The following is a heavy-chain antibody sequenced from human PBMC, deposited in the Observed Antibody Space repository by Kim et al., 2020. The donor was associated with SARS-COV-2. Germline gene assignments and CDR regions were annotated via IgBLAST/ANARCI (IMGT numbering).Heavy chain of an antibody. CDR2: INPNSGGT. CDR1: GYTFTGYY. CDR3: ARGMHCSSTSSTLSHCYGMDV. D-gene: IGHD2-2*01. Sequence: ASVKVSCKASGYTFTGYYMHWVRQAPGQGLEWMGRINPNSGGTNYAQKFQGRVTMTRDTSISTAYMELSRLRSDDTAVYYCARGMHCSSTSSTLSHCYGMDVWGQGTTVTVSS. V-gene: IGHV1-2*06. J-gene: IGHJ6*02.